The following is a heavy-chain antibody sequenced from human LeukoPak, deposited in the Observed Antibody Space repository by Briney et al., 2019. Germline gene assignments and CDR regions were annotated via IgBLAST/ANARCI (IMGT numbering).Heavy chain of an antibody. J-gene: IGHJ6*04. CDR1: GFTFSSSW. V-gene: IGHV3-74*01. D-gene: IGHD3-16*01. CDR3: ARDPGYESWSPFWGGLDV. Sequence: GGSLRLSCAASGFTFSSSWMHWVRHAPGKGLVWVSRITSNGSSTTYADCVKGRFATSRDNAKNTLYLQMDSLRDDDTAVYYCARDPGYESWSPFWGGLDVWGNGTTVIVSS. CDR2: ITSNGSST.